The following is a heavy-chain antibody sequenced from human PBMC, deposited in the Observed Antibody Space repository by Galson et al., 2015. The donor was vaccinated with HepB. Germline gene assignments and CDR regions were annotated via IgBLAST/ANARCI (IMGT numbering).Heavy chain of an antibody. CDR3: ARQAREAYDFWSGYEGHWFDP. Sequence: SETLSLTCTVSGGSISSSSYYWGWIRQPPGKGLEWIGSIYYSGNTYYNPSLKSRVTISVNTSKNQLSLKLNSVTAADTAVYYCARQAREAYDFWSGYEGHWFDPWGQGTLVTVS. CDR2: IYYSGNT. J-gene: IGHJ5*02. D-gene: IGHD3-3*01. CDR1: GGSISSSSYY. V-gene: IGHV4-39*01.